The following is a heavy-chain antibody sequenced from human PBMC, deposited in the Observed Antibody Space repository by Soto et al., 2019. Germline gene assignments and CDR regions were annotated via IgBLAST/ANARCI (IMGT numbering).Heavy chain of an antibody. Sequence: ASVKVSCKASGYTFTSYAFSWVRQAPGQGLEWMGWISSYNGKTVYAQRVQGRVTMTTDTSTSTAYMELRRLRSDDTAVYYCARDLSWFYRSGSWHVNEGNYCWDVWRQGNTVTGS. D-gene: IGHD6-25*01. CDR2: ISSYNGKT. J-gene: IGHJ6*02. V-gene: IGHV1-18*01. CDR1: GYTFTSYA. CDR3: ARDLSWFYRSGSWHVNEGNYCWDV.